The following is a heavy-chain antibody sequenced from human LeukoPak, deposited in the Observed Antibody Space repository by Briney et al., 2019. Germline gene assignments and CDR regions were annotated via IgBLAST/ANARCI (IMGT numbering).Heavy chain of an antibody. CDR1: GFSFSDYN. V-gene: IGHV3-48*01. J-gene: IGHJ4*02. D-gene: IGHD5-18*01. CDR2: ISSSSSTI. Sequence: GGSVRLSCAAAGFSFSDYNMNWVRQPPGKGLEWVSYISSSSSTIYYADSVKGRFTISRDNAKNSLYLQMSSLRAEDTAVYYCARAYSGYTYGYHYWGQGTLVTVSS. CDR3: ARAYSGYTYGYHY.